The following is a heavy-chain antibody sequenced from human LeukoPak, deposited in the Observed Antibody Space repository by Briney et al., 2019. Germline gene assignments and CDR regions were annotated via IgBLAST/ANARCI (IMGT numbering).Heavy chain of an antibody. V-gene: IGHV3-30-3*01. CDR3: ARGASRYDILPYAFDI. CDR1: GFTFSSYA. D-gene: IGHD3-9*01. Sequence: PGGSLRLSCAASGFTFSSYAMHWVRQAPGKGLEWVAVISYDGSNKYYADSVKGRFTISRDNSKNTLYLQMNSLRAEDTAVYYCARGASRYDILPYAFDIWGQGTMVTVSS. J-gene: IGHJ3*02. CDR2: ISYDGSNK.